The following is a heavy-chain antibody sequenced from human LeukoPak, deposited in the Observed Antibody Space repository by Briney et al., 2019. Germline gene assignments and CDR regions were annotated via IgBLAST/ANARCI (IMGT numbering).Heavy chain of an antibody. J-gene: IGHJ4*02. CDR2: IYYSGST. CDR3: ARVSSRGYFDY. Sequence: PSETLSLTCTVSGGSISRYYWSWIRQPPGKGLEWVGYIYYSGSTYYNPSLKSRVTISVDTSKNQFSLKLSSVTAADTAVYYCARVSSRGYFDYWGQGTLVTVSS. V-gene: IGHV4-59*12. CDR1: GGSISRYY.